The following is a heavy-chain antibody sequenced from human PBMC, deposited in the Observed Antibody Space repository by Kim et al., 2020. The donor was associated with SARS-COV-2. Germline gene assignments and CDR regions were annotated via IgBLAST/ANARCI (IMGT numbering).Heavy chain of an antibody. D-gene: IGHD3-3*02. J-gene: IGHJ6*02. V-gene: IGHV5-10-1*01. CDR3: ARLLAADYYYYYGMDV. CDR2: IDPSDSYT. Sequence: GESLKISCKGSGYSFTSYWISWVRQMPGKGLEWMGRIDPSDSYTNYSPSFQGHVTISADKSISTAYLQWSSLKASDTAMYYCARLLAADYYYYYGMDVWGQGTTVTVSS. CDR1: GYSFTSYW.